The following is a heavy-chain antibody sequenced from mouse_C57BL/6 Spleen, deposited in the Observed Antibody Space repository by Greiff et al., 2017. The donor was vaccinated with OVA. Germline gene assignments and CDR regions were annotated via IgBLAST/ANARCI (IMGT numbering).Heavy chain of an antibody. V-gene: IGHV1-22*01. Sequence: EVQLQQSGPELVKPGASVKMSCKASGYTFTDYNMHWVKQSHGKSLEWIGYINPNNGGTSYNQKFKGKATLTANKSSSTAYMELRSLTSEDSAVYDCARRVTTVVAHFDYWGQGTTLTVSS. J-gene: IGHJ2*01. D-gene: IGHD1-1*01. CDR2: INPNNGGT. CDR1: GYTFTDYN. CDR3: ARRVTTVVAHFDY.